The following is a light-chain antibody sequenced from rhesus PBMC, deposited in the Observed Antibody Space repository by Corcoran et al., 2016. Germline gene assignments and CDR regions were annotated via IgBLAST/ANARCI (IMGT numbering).Light chain of an antibody. J-gene: IGKJ1*01. CDR3: QQHNSHPWT. Sequence: DIQMTQSPSSLSASVGDRVTITCRASQTISSYLAWYQQKPGKVPKLLIYAASTLQSGVPSWFRGSGSWTDFTFTISSLQPEDFATYYCQQHNSHPWTFGQGTKVEIK. CDR1: QTISSY. V-gene: IGKV1-44*03. CDR2: AAS.